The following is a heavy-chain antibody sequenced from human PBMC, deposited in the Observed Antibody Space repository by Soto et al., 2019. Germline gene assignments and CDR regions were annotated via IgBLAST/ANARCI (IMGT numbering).Heavy chain of an antibody. V-gene: IGHV4-34*01. CDR1: GGSFSGYF. D-gene: IGHD6-19*01. J-gene: IGHJ3*01. CDR3: ARGGSSDWQVAFEF. CDR2: VNHNGRN. Sequence: SETLSLTCAVYGGSFSGYFWNWIRQTPGKGLEWIGKVNHNGRNNYNPSLKSRVTISLDMSKNQISLKLTSVTAADTAVYYCARGGSSDWQVAFEFWGQGTMVTVSS.